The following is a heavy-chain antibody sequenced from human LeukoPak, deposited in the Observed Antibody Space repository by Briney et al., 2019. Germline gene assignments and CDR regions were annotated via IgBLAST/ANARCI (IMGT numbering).Heavy chain of an antibody. J-gene: IGHJ6*02. CDR2: ISAYNGNT. CDR1: GYTFTSYG. Sequence: ASVKVSCKASGYTFTSYGISWVRQAPGQGLEWMGWISAYNGNTNYAQKLQGRVTMTTDTSTSTAYMELRSLRPDDTAVYYCARGRTAYCGGDCYPTYYYYYGMDVWGQGTTVTVSS. CDR3: ARGRTAYCGGDCYPTYYYYYGMDV. D-gene: IGHD2-21*02. V-gene: IGHV1-18*01.